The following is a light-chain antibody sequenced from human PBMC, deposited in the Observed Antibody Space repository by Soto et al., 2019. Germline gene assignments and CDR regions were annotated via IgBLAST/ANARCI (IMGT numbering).Light chain of an antibody. J-gene: IGKJ1*01. CDR3: QQYYSYSVT. CDR2: AAS. V-gene: IGKV1-8*01. CDR1: QGISSY. Sequence: AIRMTQSPSSFSASTGDRVTITCRASQGISSYLAWYQQKPGKAPKLLIYAASTLQSGVPSRFSGSGYGTDFTLTICCLQSEDFATYYWQQYYSYSVTFGQGTKVEIK.